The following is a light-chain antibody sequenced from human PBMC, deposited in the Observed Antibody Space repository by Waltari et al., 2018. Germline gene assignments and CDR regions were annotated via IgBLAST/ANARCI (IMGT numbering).Light chain of an antibody. Sequence: HSALTQPASVSGSPGQSITLPCTGTSSDVGGYNYVSWYQQHPGKAPRLMIYDVNNRPSGVSNRFSGSKSGNTASLTISGLQAEDEADYYCSSFTRTNSWVFGGGTKLTVL. CDR2: DVN. J-gene: IGLJ3*02. V-gene: IGLV2-14*03. CDR3: SSFTRTNSWV. CDR1: SSDVGGYNY.